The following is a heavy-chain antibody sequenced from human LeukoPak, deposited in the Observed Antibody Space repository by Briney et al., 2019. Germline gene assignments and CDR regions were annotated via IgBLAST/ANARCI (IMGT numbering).Heavy chain of an antibody. V-gene: IGHV4-59*08. J-gene: IGHJ4*02. Sequence: SETLSLTCTVSGGSISSHYWSWIRQPPGKGLEWIAYISYSGSTNYNPSLKSRVTISVDTSKNRFSLKLTSVTAADTAVYYCARRSYYGSGSYPWDYWGQGTLVTVSS. D-gene: IGHD3-10*01. CDR2: ISYSGST. CDR3: ARRSYYGSGSYPWDY. CDR1: GGSISSHY.